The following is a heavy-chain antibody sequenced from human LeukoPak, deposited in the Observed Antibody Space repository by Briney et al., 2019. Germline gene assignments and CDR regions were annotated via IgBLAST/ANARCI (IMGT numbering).Heavy chain of an antibody. CDR2: ISYDGYND. CDR3: ARAANRNYYDSSGYYGY. Sequence: GGSLRLSCAVSGFTFSDFPMHWVRQAPGKGLEWVAVISYDGYNDYYAKSVKGRFSISRDNSKNTLYLQMNSLRAEDTAVYYCARAANRNYYDSSGYYGYWGQGTLVTVSS. CDR1: GFTFSDFP. V-gene: IGHV3-30*04. J-gene: IGHJ4*02. D-gene: IGHD3-22*01.